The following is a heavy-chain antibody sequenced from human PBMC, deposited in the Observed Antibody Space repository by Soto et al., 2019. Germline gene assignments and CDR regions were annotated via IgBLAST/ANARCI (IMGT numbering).Heavy chain of an antibody. J-gene: IGHJ1*01. D-gene: IGHD6-25*01. V-gene: IGHV4-30-4*01. CDR1: GGSISSGDYY. CDR3: ARAPAGTEYFQH. Sequence: SETLSLTCTVSGGSISSGDYYWIWIRQPPGKGLEWIGYIYYRGSTYYTPSLKSRVSISLDTSKNQFSLTMSSVTDADTAVYYCARAPAGTEYFQHWGQGTLVTVSS. CDR2: IYYRGST.